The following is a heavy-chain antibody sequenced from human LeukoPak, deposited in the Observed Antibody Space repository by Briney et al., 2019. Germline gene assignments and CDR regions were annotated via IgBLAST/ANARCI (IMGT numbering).Heavy chain of an antibody. Sequence: SQTLSLTCSLSGGSISRGGYYWGWIRQHPGQGLEWIGYNYLCASTQYNPSLECRDIISVDTSKNQFSLKVSSVTAADTAVYYIARTSMTTGASFDLWGQGTLVTVSS. D-gene: IGHD4-17*01. CDR1: GGSISRGGYY. CDR3: ARTSMTTGASFDL. J-gene: IGHJ4*02. CDR2: NYLCAST. V-gene: IGHV4-31*03.